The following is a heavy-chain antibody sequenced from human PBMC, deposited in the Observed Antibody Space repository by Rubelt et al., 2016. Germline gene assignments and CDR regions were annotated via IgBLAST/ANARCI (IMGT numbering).Heavy chain of an antibody. CDR1: GYISSGGYY. Sequence: GYISSGGYYWSWIRQHPGKGLEWIGYVYYSGSTYYNPSLKSRVTISVDTSKNQFSLKLSSVTAADTAVYYCARGSLARYNWFFDYWGQGTLVTVSS. D-gene: IGHD1-20*01. V-gene: IGHV4-31*02. CDR2: VYYSGST. CDR3: ARGSLARYNWFFDY. J-gene: IGHJ4*02.